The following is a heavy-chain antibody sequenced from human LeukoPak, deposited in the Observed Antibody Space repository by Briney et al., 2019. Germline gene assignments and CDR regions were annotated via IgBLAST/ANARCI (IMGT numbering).Heavy chain of an antibody. CDR3: AKGRISGTTSTFNYFDY. J-gene: IGHJ4*02. CDR2: ITWDATKT. Sequence: GGSLRLSCAASGFTFDDYSMHWVRQAPGKGLEWVSLITWDATKTYYADSVRGGFTVSRDDSKNSLYLQMNSLTTEDTALYYCAKGRISGTTSTFNYFDYWGQGTLVSVSS. V-gene: IGHV3-43*01. D-gene: IGHD5-24*01. CDR1: GFTFDDYS.